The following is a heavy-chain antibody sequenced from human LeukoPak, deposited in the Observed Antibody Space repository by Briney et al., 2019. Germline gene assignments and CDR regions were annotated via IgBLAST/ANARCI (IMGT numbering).Heavy chain of an antibody. Sequence: GVSLRLSCAASGFTFSSYSMNWVRQAPGKGLEWVSSISSSSSYIYYADSVKGRFTISTDNAKNSLYLQMNSLRAEDTAVYYCARDLDGYSLFDYWGQGTLVTVSS. CDR2: ISSSSSYI. CDR1: GFTFSSYS. CDR3: ARDLDGYSLFDY. D-gene: IGHD5-18*01. V-gene: IGHV3-21*01. J-gene: IGHJ4*02.